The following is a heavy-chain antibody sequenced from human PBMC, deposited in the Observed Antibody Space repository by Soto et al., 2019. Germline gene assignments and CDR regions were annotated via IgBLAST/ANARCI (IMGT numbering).Heavy chain of an antibody. CDR1: GFTFSSYA. Sequence: QVQLVESGGGVVQPGRSLRLSCAASGFTFSSYAMHWVRQAPGKGLEWVAVISYDGSNKYYADSVKGRFTISRDNSKNTLYLQMNSLRAEDTAVYYCARDPRIVGASPRADYWGQGTLVTVSS. J-gene: IGHJ4*02. D-gene: IGHD1-26*01. V-gene: IGHV3-30-3*01. CDR3: ARDPRIVGASPRADY. CDR2: ISYDGSNK.